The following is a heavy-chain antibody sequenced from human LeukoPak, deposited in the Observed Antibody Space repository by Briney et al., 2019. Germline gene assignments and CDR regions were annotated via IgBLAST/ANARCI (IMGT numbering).Heavy chain of an antibody. CDR1: GFTVSSNY. D-gene: IGHD3-22*01. J-gene: IGHJ4*02. Sequence: GGSLRLSCAASGFTVSSNYMSWVRQAPGKGLEWVSAISGSGGSTYYADSVKGRFTISRDNSKNTLYLQMNSLRAEDTAVYYCAKLEYYYDSSGYYRTFDYWGQGTLVTVSS. CDR2: ISGSGGST. V-gene: IGHV3-23*01. CDR3: AKLEYYYDSSGYYRTFDY.